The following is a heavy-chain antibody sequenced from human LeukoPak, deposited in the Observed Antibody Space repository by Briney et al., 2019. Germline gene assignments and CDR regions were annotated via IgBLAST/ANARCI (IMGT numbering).Heavy chain of an antibody. D-gene: IGHD6-13*01. V-gene: IGHV5-51*01. CDR1: GYXFTNYW. CDR3: ARLTSSWSFDY. J-gene: IGHJ4*02. Sequence: GESLKISCNGSGYXFTNYWNGWGRQMPGKGLEWMGSISPDGSDTRYSPSFQGQVTISADKSITTACLQWSSLKASDTAMYYCARLTSSWSFDYWGQGTLVTVSS. CDR2: ISPDGSDT.